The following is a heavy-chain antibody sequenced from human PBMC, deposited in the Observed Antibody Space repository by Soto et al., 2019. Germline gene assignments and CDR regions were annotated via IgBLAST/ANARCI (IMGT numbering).Heavy chain of an antibody. J-gene: IGHJ4*02. Sequence: QVQLVQSGAEVKKPGASVKVSCKASGYTFTSYAISWVRQAPGQGLEWMGWISAYNGNTNYAQKLQGRVTMTTDTATSTADMSLRRLRSDDPAVYDCARDSPPPREWGQGTLVTVSS. CDR2: ISAYNGNT. CDR3: ARDSPPPRE. CDR1: GYTFTSYA. V-gene: IGHV1-18*01.